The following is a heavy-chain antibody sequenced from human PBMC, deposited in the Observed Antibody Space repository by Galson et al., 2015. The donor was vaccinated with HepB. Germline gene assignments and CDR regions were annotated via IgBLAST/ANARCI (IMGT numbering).Heavy chain of an antibody. CDR3: AKAPYYGLLEDAFDI. CDR2: ISYDGSNK. V-gene: IGHV3-30*18. D-gene: IGHD1-26*01. Sequence: SLRLSCAASGFTFSSYGMHWVRQAPGKGLEWVAVISYDGSNKYYADSVKGRFTISRDNSKNTLYLQMNSLRAEDTAVYYCAKAPYYGLLEDAFDIWGQGTMVTVSS. CDR1: GFTFSSYG. J-gene: IGHJ3*02.